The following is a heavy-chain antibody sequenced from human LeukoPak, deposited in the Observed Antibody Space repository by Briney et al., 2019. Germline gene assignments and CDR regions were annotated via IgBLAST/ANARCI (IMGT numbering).Heavy chain of an antibody. J-gene: IGHJ6*02. D-gene: IGHD4-11*01. V-gene: IGHV1-8*01. Sequence: GASVKVSCKASGYTFTSYDINWVRQATGQGLEWMGWMNPNSGNTGYAQKFQGRVTMTRNTSISTAYMELSSLRSEDTAVNYCARETVTTYYHYYGMDVWGQGTTVTVSS. CDR2: MNPNSGNT. CDR1: GYTFTSYD. CDR3: ARETVTTYYHYYGMDV.